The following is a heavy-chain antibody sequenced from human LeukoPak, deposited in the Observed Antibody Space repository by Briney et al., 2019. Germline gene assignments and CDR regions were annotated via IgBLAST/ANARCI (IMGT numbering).Heavy chain of an antibody. CDR1: GFPFSSYA. V-gene: IGHV3-23*01. CDR2: ISGSGGRT. D-gene: IGHD6-13*01. J-gene: IGHJ5*02. Sequence: GGSLRLSCAASGFPFSSYAMSWVRQAPGKGLECVSVISGSGGRTYYADSVKGRFTFSRDNSRNTLYLQMNSLRAEDTAVYYCARGSGSSSWYVPWFDPWGQGTLVTVSS. CDR3: ARGSGSSSWYVPWFDP.